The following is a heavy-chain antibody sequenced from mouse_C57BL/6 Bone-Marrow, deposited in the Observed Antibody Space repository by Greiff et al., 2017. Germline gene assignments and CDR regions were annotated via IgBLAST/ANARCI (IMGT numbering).Heavy chain of an antibody. Sequence: QVQLQQSGAELVMPGASVKLSCKASGYTFTSYWMPWVKQRPGQGLEWIGEIDPSDSYTNYNQKFKGKSTLTVDKSSSTAYMQLSSLTSEDSAVYYCARSSWFAYWGQGTLVTVSA. CDR3: ARSSWFAY. CDR1: GYTFTSYW. CDR2: IDPSDSYT. J-gene: IGHJ3*01. V-gene: IGHV1-69*01.